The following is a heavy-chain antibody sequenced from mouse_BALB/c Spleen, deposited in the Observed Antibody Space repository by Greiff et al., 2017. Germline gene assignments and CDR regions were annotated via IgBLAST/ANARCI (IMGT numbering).Heavy chain of an antibody. D-gene: IGHD2-4*01. CDR1: GFTFSSYA. CDR3: AREGSTMIKGAWFAY. Sequence: EVKLQESGGGLVKPGGSLKLSCAASGFTFSSYAMSWVRQSPEKRLEWVAEISSGGSYTYYPDTVTGRFTISRDNAKNTLYLEMSSLRSEDTAMYYCAREGSTMIKGAWFAYWGQGTLVTVSA. CDR2: ISSGGSYT. V-gene: IGHV5-9-4*01. J-gene: IGHJ3*01.